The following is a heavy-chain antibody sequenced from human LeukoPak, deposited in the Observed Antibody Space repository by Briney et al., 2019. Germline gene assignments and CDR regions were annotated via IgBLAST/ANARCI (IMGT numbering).Heavy chain of an antibody. CDR2: IDNTDST. Sequence: PGGALRLSCVASGILVSSNYMSWVRQAPGKGLEWVSFIDNTDSTYYADSVKGRFTISRDNSRNTLYLQMNSLRVEDTAVYYCARRERLGYSYGRGTLDIWGQGTMVTVSS. D-gene: IGHD5-18*01. CDR3: ARRERLGYSYGRGTLDI. CDR1: GILVSSNY. J-gene: IGHJ3*02. V-gene: IGHV3-66*01.